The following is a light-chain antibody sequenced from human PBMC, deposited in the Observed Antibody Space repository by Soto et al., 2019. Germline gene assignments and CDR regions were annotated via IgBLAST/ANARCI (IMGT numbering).Light chain of an antibody. V-gene: IGKV3-20*01. CDR3: QQHGSSPFT. CDR1: QSVSANY. Sequence: EIVLTQSPGTLSLSPGERATLSCRASQSVSANYLAWYRQKAGQAPRLLIYGASTRATGIPDRFSGSGSGTDFTLTISRLEPEDFAVYFCQQHGSSPFTFGPGTKVDI. J-gene: IGKJ3*01. CDR2: GAS.